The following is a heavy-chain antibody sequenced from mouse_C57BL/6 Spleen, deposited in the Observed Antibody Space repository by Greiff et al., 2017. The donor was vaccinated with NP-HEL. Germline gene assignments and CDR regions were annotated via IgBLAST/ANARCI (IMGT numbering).Heavy chain of an antibody. CDR1: GYTFTSYG. J-gene: IGHJ3*01. CDR2: IYPRSGNT. D-gene: IGHD2-4*01. CDR3: ARSGDYDGTWFAY. V-gene: IGHV1-81*01. Sequence: QVQLQQSGAELARPGASVKLSCKASGYTFTSYGISWVKQRTGQGLEWIGEIYPRSGNTYYNEKFKGKATLTADKSSSTAYMELRSLTTEDSAVYFCARSGDYDGTWFAYWGQGTLVTVSA.